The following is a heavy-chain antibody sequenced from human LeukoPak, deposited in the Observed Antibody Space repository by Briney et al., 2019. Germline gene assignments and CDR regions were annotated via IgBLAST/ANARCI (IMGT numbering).Heavy chain of an antibody. Sequence: PGGSLRLSCTASGFTFSSYSMNWVRQAPGKGLKWVSYISSSSSTIYYADSVKDRFTVSRDNVQNSLYLQMNSLRAEDTAVYHCARDPRGSGSYYVSAFDIRGQGTVVTVSS. J-gene: IGHJ3*02. CDR1: GFTFSSYS. D-gene: IGHD3-10*01. CDR3: ARDPRGSGSYYVSAFDI. CDR2: ISSSSSTI. V-gene: IGHV3-48*01.